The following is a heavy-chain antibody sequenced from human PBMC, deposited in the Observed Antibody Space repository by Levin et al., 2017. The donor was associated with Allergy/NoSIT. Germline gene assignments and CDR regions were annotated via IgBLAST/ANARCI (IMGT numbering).Heavy chain of an antibody. J-gene: IGHJ4*02. D-gene: IGHD6-19*01. Sequence: PGGSLRLSCAASGFTFSTYGMHWVRQAPGKGLEWVAVISKDGSNIYYADSVKGRFTISRDNSKNTLYLQMNSLRAEDTAVYYCANQVPYHAGYATGWYDYLDYWGQGTLVTVSS. CDR2: ISKDGSNI. CDR1: GFTFSTYG. V-gene: IGHV3-30*18. CDR3: ANQVPYHAGYATGWYDYLDY.